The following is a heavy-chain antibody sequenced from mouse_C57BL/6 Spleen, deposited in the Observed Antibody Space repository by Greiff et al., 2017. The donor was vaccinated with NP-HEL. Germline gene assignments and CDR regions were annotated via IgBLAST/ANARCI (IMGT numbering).Heavy chain of an antibody. Sequence: EVQGVESGPGMVKPSQSLSLTCTVTGYSITSGYDWHWIRHFPGNKLEWMGYISYSGSTNYNPSLKSRISITHDTSKNHFFLKLNSVTTEDTATYYCARDRDYGNPFAYWGQGTLVTVSA. V-gene: IGHV3-1*01. J-gene: IGHJ3*01. CDR2: ISYSGST. CDR3: ARDRDYGNPFAY. CDR1: GYSITSGYD. D-gene: IGHD2-1*01.